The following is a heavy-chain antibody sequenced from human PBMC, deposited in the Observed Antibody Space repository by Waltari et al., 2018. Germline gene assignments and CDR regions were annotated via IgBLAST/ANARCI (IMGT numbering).Heavy chain of an antibody. CDR1: GGSISSTSYY. CDR3: ARPGLVGGGSLMGLDY. J-gene: IGHJ4*02. V-gene: IGHV4-39*01. CDR2: FIYNGNT. Sequence: QLQLQESGPGLVKPSETLSLICSISGGSISSTSYYWGWIRQPPGKGLVWIGSFIYNGNTYHNPSLKCLISFFVDTLKIQFLLQLRSVTASDTAMYYCARPGLVGGGSLMGLDYWGQGTLVTVSS. D-gene: IGHD2-15*01.